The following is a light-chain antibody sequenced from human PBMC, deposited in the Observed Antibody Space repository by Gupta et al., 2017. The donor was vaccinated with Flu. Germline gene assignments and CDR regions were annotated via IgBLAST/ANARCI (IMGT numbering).Light chain of an antibody. CDR1: RRLVSGDGNTY. Sequence: VTLGQPASIGFRSSRRLVSGDGNTYLNWLQQRPGQSPRRLIYEFSKRDAGVPSRCSGSGAGDYFTLRISRLEADDVGLYYCKQGKHWPYTFGGGTKLEIK. CDR2: EFS. CDR3: KQGKHWPYT. J-gene: IGKJ4*01. V-gene: IGKV2-30*01.